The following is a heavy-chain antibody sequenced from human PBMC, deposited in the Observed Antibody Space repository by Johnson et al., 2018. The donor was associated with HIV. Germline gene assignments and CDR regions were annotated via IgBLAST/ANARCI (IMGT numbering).Heavy chain of an antibody. CDR2: ISYDGSNQ. CDR3: AKVHIAARWSDAFDI. J-gene: IGHJ3*02. CDR1: GFTFSSYA. V-gene: IGHV3-30*04. D-gene: IGHD6-6*01. Sequence: QVQLVESGGGVVQPGRSLRLSCAASGFTFSSYAMHWVRQAPGKGLEWVAVISYDGSNQYYADSVKGRFTISRDNSKNTVFLQMNSLRPEDTAMYYCAKVHIAARWSDAFDIWGQGTMVTVSS.